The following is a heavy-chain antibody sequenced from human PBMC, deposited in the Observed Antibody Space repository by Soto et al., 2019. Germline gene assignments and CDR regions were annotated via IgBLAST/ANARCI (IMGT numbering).Heavy chain of an antibody. CDR2: IWYDGSNQ. J-gene: IGHJ4*02. CDR1: GFTFSSYG. V-gene: IGHV3-33*01. CDR3: EREEETGSQDF. Sequence: GWYLRLSCAASGFTFSSYGIHWVRQAPGKGLEWVAVIWYDGSNQYYADSVKGRFTISRDNSKNTLYLLMSGLRAGDTAVYYCEREEETGSQDFWGQGTLVTVSS. D-gene: IGHD3-9*01.